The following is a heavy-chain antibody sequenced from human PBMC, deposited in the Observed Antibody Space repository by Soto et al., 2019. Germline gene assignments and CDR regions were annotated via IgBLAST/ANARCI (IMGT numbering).Heavy chain of an antibody. CDR2: IIPILGIA. CDR1: GGTFSSYT. J-gene: IGHJ2*01. Sequence: QVQLVQSGAEVKKPGSSVKVSCKASGGTFSSYTISWVRQAPGQGLEWMGRIIPILGIANYAQKFQGRVTITADKSTRTAYMELSSLRSEDTAVYYCAREDCSGGSCYLIPNWYFDLWGRGTLVTVSS. D-gene: IGHD2-15*01. V-gene: IGHV1-69*08. CDR3: AREDCSGGSCYLIPNWYFDL.